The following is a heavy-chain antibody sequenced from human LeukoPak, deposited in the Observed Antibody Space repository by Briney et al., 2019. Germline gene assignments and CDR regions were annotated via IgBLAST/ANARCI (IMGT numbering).Heavy chain of an antibody. Sequence: ASVKVSCKVSGYTLTELSMHWVRQAPGQGLEWMEWINPNSGDTNYAQKFQGRVTMTRDTSTSTAYMELSRLRSDDTAVYYCARTTFDYSFDYWGQGTLVTASS. CDR1: GYTLTELS. CDR3: ARTTFDYSFDY. D-gene: IGHD4-11*01. CDR2: INPNSGDT. J-gene: IGHJ4*02. V-gene: IGHV1-2*02.